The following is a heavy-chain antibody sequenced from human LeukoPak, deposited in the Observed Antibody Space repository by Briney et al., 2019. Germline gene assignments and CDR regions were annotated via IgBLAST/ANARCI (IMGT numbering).Heavy chain of an antibody. J-gene: IGHJ4*02. CDR3: VSGWGLWGGEY. CDR1: GGSISRINW. Sequence: SETLSLTCGVSGGSISRINWWCWVRQPPGRGLEWIGEIYHGGGSNYNPSLRSRVTMSLDKSKNQFSLMLSSVTAADTAMYYCVSGWGLWGGEYWGQGTLVTVSS. D-gene: IGHD3-16*01. V-gene: IGHV4-4*02. CDR2: IYHGGGS.